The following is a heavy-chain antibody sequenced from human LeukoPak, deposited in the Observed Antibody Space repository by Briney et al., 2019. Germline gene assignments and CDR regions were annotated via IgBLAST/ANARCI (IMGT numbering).Heavy chain of an antibody. CDR2: INHSGST. CDR1: GGSISSYY. Sequence: SDTLSLTCTVSGGSISSYYWSWIRQPPGKRLEWMGEINHSGSTKYNPSLKSRVTISVDTSKNQFSLKLSSVTAADTAVYYCARGPAYCSSTSCPDYWGQGTLVTVSS. D-gene: IGHD2-2*01. V-gene: IGHV4-34*01. CDR3: ARGPAYCSSTSCPDY. J-gene: IGHJ4*02.